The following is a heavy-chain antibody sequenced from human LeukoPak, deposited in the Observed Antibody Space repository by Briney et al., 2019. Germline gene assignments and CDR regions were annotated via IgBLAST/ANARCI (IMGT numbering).Heavy chain of an antibody. CDR1: GGSVSSDY. CDR3: ARHPFSSPFDY. D-gene: IGHD2/OR15-2a*01. CDR2: IYHTGNS. J-gene: IGHJ4*02. V-gene: IGHV4-59*08. Sequence: ASETLSLTCTVSGGSVSSDYWSWIRQPPGKGLEWIGYIYHTGNSDYNPSLKSRATVSLDTSKNQFSLKLTSVTAADTAVYFCARHPFSSPFDYWGQGTLVTVSP.